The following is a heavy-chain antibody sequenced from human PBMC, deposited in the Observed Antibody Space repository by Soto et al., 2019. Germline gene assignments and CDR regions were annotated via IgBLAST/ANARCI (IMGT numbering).Heavy chain of an antibody. CDR2: ISWNSGSI. Sequence: PGRSLRLSCAASGFTFDDYAMHWVRQAPGKGLEWVSGISWNSGSIGYADSVKGRFTISRDNAKNSLYLQMNSLRAEDTALYYCAKDFGYSSSSASTPYYYYGMDVWGQGTTVS. CDR3: AKDFGYSSSSASTPYYYYGMDV. D-gene: IGHD6-6*01. J-gene: IGHJ6*02. V-gene: IGHV3-9*01. CDR1: GFTFDDYA.